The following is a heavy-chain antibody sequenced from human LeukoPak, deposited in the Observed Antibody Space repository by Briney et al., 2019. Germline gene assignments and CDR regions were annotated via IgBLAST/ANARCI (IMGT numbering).Heavy chain of an antibody. V-gene: IGHV3-23*01. D-gene: IGHD2-15*01. CDR1: GFTFSSYA. CDR2: ISGSGGST. J-gene: IGHJ2*01. Sequence: GGSLRLSCAASGFTFSSYAMSWVRQAPGKGLEWVSAISGSGGSTYYADSVKGRFTISRDNSKNTLYLQMNGLRAEDTAVYYCAKDGAHYSQSGWYFDLWGRGTLVTVSS. CDR3: AKDGAHYSQSGWYFDL.